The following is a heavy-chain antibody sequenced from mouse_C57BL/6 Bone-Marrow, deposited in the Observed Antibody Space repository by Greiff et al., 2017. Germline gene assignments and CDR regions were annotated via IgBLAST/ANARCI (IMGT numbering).Heavy chain of an antibody. Sequence: QVQLQQPGAELVKPGASVKMSCKSSGYSLTSYWITVVKLRPGQGLEWSCDTYPGSGSTNYNETFKSNATLTVDTSSSTAYMKLSSVASEDAAVYYCARWGITTVVEAMDYWGKGTSVTVSS. CDR2: TYPGSGST. D-gene: IGHD1-1*01. J-gene: IGHJ4*01. CDR1: GYSLTSYW. CDR3: ARWGITTVVEAMDY. V-gene: IGHV1-55*01.